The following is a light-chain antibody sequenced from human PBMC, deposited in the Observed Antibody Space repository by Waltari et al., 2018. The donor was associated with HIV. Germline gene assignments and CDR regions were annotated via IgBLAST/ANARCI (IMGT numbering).Light chain of an antibody. J-gene: IGLJ2*01. CDR1: RLGNKY. V-gene: IGLV3-1*01. CDR2: QDT. CDR3: QTWDSNYVV. Sequence: SYELTQPPSVSVSPGQTASITSSGDRLGNKYAFWYQQKPGQPPVLVIYQDTKRPSGIPERFSGSNSGTTATLTISGTQAMDEAEYYCQTWDSNYVVFGGGTKLTVL.